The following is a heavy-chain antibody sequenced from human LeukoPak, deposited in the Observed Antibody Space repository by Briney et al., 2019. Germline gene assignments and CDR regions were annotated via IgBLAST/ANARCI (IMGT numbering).Heavy chain of an antibody. Sequence: SETLSLTCTVSGVSITSYKWSWLRQSPGKELEWIGFISTSGRTDYNPSLTSRVSMSVDTSKGQVSLRLSSVTAEDTAVYYCATSYDNKIVPYDCWGQGILVTVSS. J-gene: IGHJ4*02. CDR2: ISTSGRT. CDR3: ATSYDNKIVPYDC. V-gene: IGHV4-4*09. D-gene: IGHD3-9*01. CDR1: GVSITSYK.